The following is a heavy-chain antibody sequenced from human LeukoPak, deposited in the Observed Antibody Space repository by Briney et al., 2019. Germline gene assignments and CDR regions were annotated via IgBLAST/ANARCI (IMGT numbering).Heavy chain of an antibody. V-gene: IGHV1-8*03. Sequence: ASVKVSCKASGGTFSSYAISWVRQAPGQGLEWMGWMNPNSGNTGYAQKFQGRVTITRNTSISTAYMELSSLRSEDTAVYYCARVVVPPDYYYYYMDVWGKGTTVTVSS. CDR2: MNPNSGNT. CDR1: GGTFSSYA. D-gene: IGHD3-22*01. J-gene: IGHJ6*03. CDR3: ARVVVPPDYYYYYMDV.